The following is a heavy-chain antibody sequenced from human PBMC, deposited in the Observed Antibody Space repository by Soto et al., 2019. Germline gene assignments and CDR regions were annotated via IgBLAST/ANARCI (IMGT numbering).Heavy chain of an antibody. Sequence: GGSLILSCAASGFRFSSYWMHWVRQAPGQGLVWVSRINSDESTTGYADSVKGRFTISRDNAKNTLYLQVNSLRVEDTAVYYCARGAVVGSLSFDYWGQGTLVTVSS. CDR3: ARGAVVGSLSFDY. CDR2: INSDESTT. D-gene: IGHD6-13*01. CDR1: GFRFSSYW. V-gene: IGHV3-74*01. J-gene: IGHJ4*02.